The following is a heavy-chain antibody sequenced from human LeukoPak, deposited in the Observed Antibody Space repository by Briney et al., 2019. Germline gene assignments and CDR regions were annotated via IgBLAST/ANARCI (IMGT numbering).Heavy chain of an antibody. CDR3: ARDAPGGSGASDY. V-gene: IGHV3-21*01. J-gene: IGHJ4*02. CDR2: ITGGDIYI. Sequence: GGSLRLSCAASGFTFSDYTMNWVRQAPGKGLEWISSITGGDIYIYYADSVKGRFTISRDNAKNSLYVQMNSLRAEDMAVYYCARDAPGGSGASDYWGQGTLVTVSS. D-gene: IGHD3-10*01. CDR1: GFTFSDYT.